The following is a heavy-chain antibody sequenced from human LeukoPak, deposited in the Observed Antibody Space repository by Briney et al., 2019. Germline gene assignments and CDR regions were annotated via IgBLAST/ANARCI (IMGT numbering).Heavy chain of an antibody. D-gene: IGHD1-26*01. CDR3: ARVGATSEPRWYFDY. V-gene: IGHV3-11*01. J-gene: IGHJ4*02. Sequence: GGSLRLSCAASGFTFSDYYMSWIRQAPGKGLEWVSYISSSGSTIYYADSVKGRFTISRDNAKNSLYLQMNSLRAEDTAVYYCARVGATSEPRWYFDYGGQGTLVTVSS. CDR1: GFTFSDYY. CDR2: ISSSGSTI.